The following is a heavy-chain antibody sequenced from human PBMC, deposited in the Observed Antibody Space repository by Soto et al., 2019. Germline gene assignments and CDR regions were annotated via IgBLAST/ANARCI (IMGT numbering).Heavy chain of an antibody. V-gene: IGHV3-30-3*01. CDR2: ISFDGNII. D-gene: IGHD3-9*01. CDR3: ARTFDTITYYFDY. J-gene: IGHJ4*02. Sequence: GGSLRLSCTASGFTFGDSTMNGVRQAPGKGLEWVAVISFDGNIIHYADSVKGRFIISRDNSKNTLYLQMHSLSGEDTAVYYCARTFDTITYYFDYWGQGTLVPVSS. CDR1: GFTFGDST.